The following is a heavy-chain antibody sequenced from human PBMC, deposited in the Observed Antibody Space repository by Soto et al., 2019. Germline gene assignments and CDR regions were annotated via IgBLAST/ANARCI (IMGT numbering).Heavy chain of an antibody. Sequence: SETLSLTCTVSGGSISSGGYYWSWIRQHPGKGLEWIGYIYYSGSTYYNPSLKGRVTISVDTSKNPFSLKLSSVTAADTAVYYCARDSRYCSSTSCYYYYGMDVWGQGTTVTVSS. CDR1: GGSISSGGYY. V-gene: IGHV4-31*03. CDR2: IYYSGST. D-gene: IGHD2-2*01. CDR3: ARDSRYCSSTSCYYYYGMDV. J-gene: IGHJ6*02.